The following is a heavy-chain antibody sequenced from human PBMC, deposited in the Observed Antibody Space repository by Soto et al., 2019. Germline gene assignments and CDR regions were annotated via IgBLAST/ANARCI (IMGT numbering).Heavy chain of an antibody. D-gene: IGHD6-13*01. CDR1: GFTFSNAW. J-gene: IGHJ4*02. CDR2: IKSKTDGGTT. CDR3: PTDPYNSSSWYLSQGY. Sequence: GGSLRLSCAASGFTFSNAWMNWVRQAPGKGLEWVGRIKSKTDGGTTDYDAPVKGRFTISRDDSKNKLYLQMNSLKTEDTAFFYFPTDPYNSSSWYLSQGYWAQGTLVPVSS. V-gene: IGHV3-15*07.